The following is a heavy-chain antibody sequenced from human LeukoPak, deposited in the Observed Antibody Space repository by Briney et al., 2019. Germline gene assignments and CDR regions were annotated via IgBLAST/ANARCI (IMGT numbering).Heavy chain of an antibody. CDR2: IDRVGST. CDR1: GFTVSRDY. CDR3: ARDPQADC. J-gene: IGHJ4*02. Sequence: VGSLRLSCAPSGFTVSRDYVTWVRHAPGKRLEGVSIIDRVGSTNYADSVKVKFKMSRDKAKNTLSCQMNRLRAEDTAVYYCARDPQADCGGQGTLVSV. V-gene: IGHV3-66*01.